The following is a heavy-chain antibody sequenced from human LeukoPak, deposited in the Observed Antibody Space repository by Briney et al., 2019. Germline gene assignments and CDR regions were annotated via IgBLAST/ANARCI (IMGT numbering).Heavy chain of an antibody. V-gene: IGHV4-59*01. CDR3: ARARGRWNQFDY. CDR1: DGSITSYY. D-gene: IGHD1-14*01. Sequence: SETLSLTCTVSDGSITSYYWGWIRQPPGKGLEWIGYIYYGENTNYNPSLKSRVTISVDTSKKQFPLKLTSVTAADTAVYYCARARGRWNQFDYWGQGALVTVSS. J-gene: IGHJ4*02. CDR2: IYYGENT.